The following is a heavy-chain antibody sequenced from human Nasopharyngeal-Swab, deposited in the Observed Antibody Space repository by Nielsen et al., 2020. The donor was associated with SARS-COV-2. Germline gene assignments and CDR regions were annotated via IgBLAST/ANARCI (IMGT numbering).Heavy chain of an antibody. Sequence: GESLKLSCAASGFTFRSYAMSWVRQAPGKGLEWVSAISGSGGSTYYADSVKCRFTISRDNSKNTLYLQMNSLRAEDTAVYYCAKDYADSGYYYYGMDVWGQGTTVTVSS. D-gene: IGHD1-26*01. CDR3: AKDYADSGYYYYGMDV. CDR2: ISGSGGST. V-gene: IGHV3-23*01. J-gene: IGHJ6*02. CDR1: GFTFRSYA.